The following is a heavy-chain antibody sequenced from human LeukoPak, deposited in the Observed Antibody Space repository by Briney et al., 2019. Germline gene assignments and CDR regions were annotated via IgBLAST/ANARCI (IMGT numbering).Heavy chain of an antibody. D-gene: IGHD2-2*01. Sequence: PGGSLRLSCAASGFTFNNYAMSWVRQAPGKGLEWVSSISGSGGSTYYADSVKGRFTISRDNAKNSLYLQMNSLRAEDTAVYYCASGTTAQYQLDYWGQGTLVTVSS. CDR2: ISGSGGST. CDR1: GFTFNNYA. CDR3: ASGTTAQYQLDY. J-gene: IGHJ4*02. V-gene: IGHV3-23*01.